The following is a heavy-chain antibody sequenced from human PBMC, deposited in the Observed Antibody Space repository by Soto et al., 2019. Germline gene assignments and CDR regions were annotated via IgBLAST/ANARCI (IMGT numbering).Heavy chain of an antibody. Sequence: GASVKVSCKASGGTFSSYAISWVRQAPGQGLEWMGGIIPIFGTANYAQKFQGRVTITADESTSTAYMELSSLRSEDTAVYYCAREGGSAGDSSDLSAFDIWGQGTMVTVSS. J-gene: IGHJ3*02. D-gene: IGHD3-22*01. CDR1: GGTFSSYA. CDR3: AREGGSAGDSSDLSAFDI. CDR2: IIPIFGTA. V-gene: IGHV1-69*13.